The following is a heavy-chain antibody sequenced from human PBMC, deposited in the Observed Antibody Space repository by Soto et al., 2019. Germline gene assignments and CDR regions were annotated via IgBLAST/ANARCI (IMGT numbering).Heavy chain of an antibody. CDR1: GFTFSSYA. D-gene: IGHD3-22*01. CDR2: ISYDGSNK. Sequence: QVQLVESGGGVVQPGRSLRLSCAASGFTFSSYAMHWVRQAPGKGLEWVAVISYDGSNKYYADSVKGRFTISRDNSKNTLYLQMNSLRAEDTAVYYCARARGMIVVVIDYWGQGTLVTVSS. J-gene: IGHJ4*02. V-gene: IGHV3-30-3*01. CDR3: ARARGMIVVVIDY.